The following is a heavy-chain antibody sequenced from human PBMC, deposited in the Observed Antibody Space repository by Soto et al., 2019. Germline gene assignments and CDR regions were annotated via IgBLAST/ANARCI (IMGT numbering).Heavy chain of an antibody. J-gene: IGHJ1*01. V-gene: IGHV3-23*01. CDR3: ARDVGATTPEYFQH. CDR2: MSASGGST. D-gene: IGHD1-26*01. Sequence: PGGSLRLSCAASGFTFSSYAMSWVRQAPGKGLEWVSGMSASGGSTYYADSVKGRFTISRDNSENTLYLQMNSLRAEDTAVYYWARDVGATTPEYFQHWGQGTLVTVSS. CDR1: GFTFSSYA.